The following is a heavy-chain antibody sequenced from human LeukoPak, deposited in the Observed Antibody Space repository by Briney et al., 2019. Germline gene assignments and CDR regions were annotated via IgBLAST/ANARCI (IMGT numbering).Heavy chain of an antibody. J-gene: IGHJ5*02. CDR2: IIPIFGTA. D-gene: IGHD6-13*01. V-gene: IGHV1-69*13. CDR1: GYTFTGYF. CDR3: ARDLHGRGDPPRYSSSWYKSREGYNWFDP. Sequence: ASVKVSCKASGYTFTGYFMHWVRQAPGQGLEWMGGIIPIFGTANYAQKVQGRVTITADESTSTAYMELSSLRSEDMAVYYCARDLHGRGDPPRYSSSWYKSREGYNWFDPWGQGTLVTVSS.